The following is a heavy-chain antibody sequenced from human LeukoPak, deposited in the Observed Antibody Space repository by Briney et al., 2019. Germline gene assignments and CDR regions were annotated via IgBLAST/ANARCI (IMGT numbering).Heavy chain of an antibody. CDR3: ARDLQGSGSSAFDI. CDR1: GGTFSSYA. Sequence: SVKVSCKASGGTFSSYAISWVRQAPGQGLEWMGGIIPIFGTANYAQKFQGRVTITTDESTSTAYMELSSLRSEDTAVFYCARDLQGSGSSAFDIWGQGTMVTVSS. V-gene: IGHV1-69*05. J-gene: IGHJ3*02. CDR2: IIPIFGTA. D-gene: IGHD3-10*01.